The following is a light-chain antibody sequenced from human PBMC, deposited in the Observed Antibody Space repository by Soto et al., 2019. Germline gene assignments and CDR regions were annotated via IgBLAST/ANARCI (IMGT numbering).Light chain of an antibody. V-gene: IGKV1-5*01. CDR2: DAS. CDR1: QSMSSW. Sequence: DIQMTQSPSTLSASVGDRVTITCRASQSMSSWLAWYKQKPGKAPKLLIYDASSLESGVPSRLSGSGSGTEFPLTISSMQPDDFATYYCQQYNTYWTFGQGTKVDIK. J-gene: IGKJ1*01. CDR3: QQYNTYWT.